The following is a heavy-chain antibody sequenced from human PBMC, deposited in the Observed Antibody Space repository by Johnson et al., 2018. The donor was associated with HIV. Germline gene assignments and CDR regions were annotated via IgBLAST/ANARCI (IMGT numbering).Heavy chain of an antibody. D-gene: IGHD6-6*01. V-gene: IGHV3-30-3*01. Sequence: VHLVESGGGVVQPGRSLRLSCAASGFTFSSYAMHWVRQAPGKGLEWVAVISYDGSNKYYADSVKGRFTISRDNSKNTLYLQMNSLRAEDTAVYFCAKVHIAARWSDAFDIWGQGTMVTVSS. J-gene: IGHJ3*02. CDR3: AKVHIAARWSDAFDI. CDR1: GFTFSSYA. CDR2: ISYDGSNK.